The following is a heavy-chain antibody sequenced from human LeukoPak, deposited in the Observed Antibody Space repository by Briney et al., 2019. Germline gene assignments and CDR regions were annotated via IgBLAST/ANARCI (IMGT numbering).Heavy chain of an antibody. D-gene: IGHD3-22*01. V-gene: IGHV3-64D*06. J-gene: IGHJ4*02. CDR3: ARDVSSGYLGFDY. CDR1: GFTFSGFG. CDR2: IRTTGDST. Sequence: GGSLRLSCSASGFTFSGFGMHWVRQAPGKGLEHVSAIRTTGDSTYYADSVKGRFTISRDNSKNTLSLQMSSLRAEDTAVYYCARDVSSGYLGFDYWGQGTLVTVSS.